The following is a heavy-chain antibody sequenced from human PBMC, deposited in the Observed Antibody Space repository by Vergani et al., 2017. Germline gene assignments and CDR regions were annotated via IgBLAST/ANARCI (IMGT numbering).Heavy chain of an antibody. CDR1: GGTFSSYT. V-gene: IGHV1-69*08. J-gene: IGHJ4*02. D-gene: IGHD4-17*01. CDR3: ARDGSMTTGLGDY. CDR2: INPNSGGT. Sequence: QVQLVQSGAEVKKPGSSVKVSCKASGGTFSSYTISWVRQAPGQGLEWMGRINPNSGGTNYAQKFQGRVTITRDTSASTAYMELSSLRSEDTAVYYCARDGSMTTGLGDYWGQGTLVTVSS.